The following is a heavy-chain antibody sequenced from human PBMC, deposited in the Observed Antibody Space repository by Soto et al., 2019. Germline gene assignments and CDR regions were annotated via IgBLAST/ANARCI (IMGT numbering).Heavy chain of an antibody. CDR3: ARDGQRRFDF. CDR1: GFTFSSYW. Sequence: GGSLRLSCAASGFTFSSYWMAWVHQAPGKGLEWVANIKQDGSEKYYVDSVKGRFTISRDNGESSLYLQLNSLRAEDTAVYYCARDGQRRFDFWGQGTLVTVSS. V-gene: IGHV3-7*01. CDR2: IKQDGSEK. D-gene: IGHD1-1*01. J-gene: IGHJ4*02.